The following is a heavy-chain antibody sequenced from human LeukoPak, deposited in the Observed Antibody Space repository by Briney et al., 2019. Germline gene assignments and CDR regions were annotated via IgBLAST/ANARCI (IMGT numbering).Heavy chain of an antibody. V-gene: IGHV3-7*01. Sequence: GGSLRLSCAASGFTFSSYWMSWVRQAPGKGLEWVAKIKQDGSEKYYVDSAKGRFTISRDNAKNSLYLQMNSLRAEDTAVYYCARGPYYDSSGYSPSPYYFDYWGQGTLVTVSS. D-gene: IGHD3-22*01. CDR3: ARGPYYDSSGYSPSPYYFDY. CDR2: IKQDGSEK. CDR1: GFTFSSYW. J-gene: IGHJ4*02.